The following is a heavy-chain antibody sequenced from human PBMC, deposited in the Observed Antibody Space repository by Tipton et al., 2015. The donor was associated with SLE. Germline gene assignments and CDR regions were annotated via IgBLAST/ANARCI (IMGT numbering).Heavy chain of an antibody. V-gene: IGHV3-30*02. J-gene: IGHJ4*02. CDR2: IRYDGSNK. Sequence: SLRLSCTASGFIFSSYGMHWVRQAPGKGLEWVAFIRYDGSNKYHADSVKGRFTISRDNSKNTLYLQMNSLRAEDTAVYYCAKDALVAVFGVVTPPDYWGQGTLVTVSS. CDR3: AKDALVAVFGVVTPPDY. D-gene: IGHD3-3*01. CDR1: GFIFSSYG.